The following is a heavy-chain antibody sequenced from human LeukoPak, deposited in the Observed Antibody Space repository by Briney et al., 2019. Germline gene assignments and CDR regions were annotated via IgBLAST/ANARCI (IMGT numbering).Heavy chain of an antibody. CDR3: ARGYGYSYGYYY. Sequence: GGSLRLSCVASGFTFSRYTMNWVRQAPGKGLEWVSSISYSSSYIHFADSLKGRFTISRDNAKNSLYLQMNSLRADDTAVYYCARGYGYSYGYYYWGQGTLVTVSS. J-gene: IGHJ4*02. D-gene: IGHD5-18*01. CDR1: GFTFSRYT. V-gene: IGHV3-21*01. CDR2: ISYSSSYI.